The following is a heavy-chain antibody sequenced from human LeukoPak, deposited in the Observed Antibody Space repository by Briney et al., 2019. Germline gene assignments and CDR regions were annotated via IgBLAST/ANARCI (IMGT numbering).Heavy chain of an antibody. J-gene: IGHJ6*04. D-gene: IGHD3-10*01. CDR1: GFTFSSYS. CDR2: ISSSSSYI. Sequence: GGSLRLSCAASGFTFSSYSMNWVRQAPGKGLEWVSSISSSSSYIYYADSVKGRFTISRDNAKNSLYLQMNSLRAEDTAVYYCARHLKGGYYYGSGSYYIYGMDVWGKGTTVTVSS. V-gene: IGHV3-21*01. CDR3: ARHLKGGYYYGSGSYYIYGMDV.